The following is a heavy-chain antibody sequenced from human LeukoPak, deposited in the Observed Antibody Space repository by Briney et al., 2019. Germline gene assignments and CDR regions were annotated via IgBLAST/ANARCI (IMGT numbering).Heavy chain of an antibody. D-gene: IGHD3-10*01. J-gene: IGHJ4*02. CDR3: ARGNYYYGSGSYYFDY. V-gene: IGHV4-61*02. CDR2: IYTSGST. Sequence: PSETLSLTCTVSGGSISSSSYYWGWIRQPAGKGLEWIGRIYTSGSTNYNPSLKSRVTISVDTSKNQFSLKLSSVTAADTAVYYCARGNYYYGSGSYYFDYWGQGTLVTVSS. CDR1: GGSISSSSYY.